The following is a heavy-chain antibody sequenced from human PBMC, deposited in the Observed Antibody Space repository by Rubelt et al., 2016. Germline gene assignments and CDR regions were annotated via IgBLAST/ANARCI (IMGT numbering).Heavy chain of an antibody. CDR3: ARALTRTLTTDPYHFDY. Sequence: QVQLVQSVAEVKKPGASVKVSCKASGYTFTSYDINWVRQATGQGLEWMGWMNPNSGNTGYAQRFQGGVTMTSNTSISTAYMELSSLRYEDTAVYYCARALTRTLTTDPYHFDYWGQGTLVTVSS. D-gene: IGHD4-17*01. CDR1: GYTFTSYD. CDR2: MNPNSGNT. V-gene: IGHV1-8*01. J-gene: IGHJ4*02.